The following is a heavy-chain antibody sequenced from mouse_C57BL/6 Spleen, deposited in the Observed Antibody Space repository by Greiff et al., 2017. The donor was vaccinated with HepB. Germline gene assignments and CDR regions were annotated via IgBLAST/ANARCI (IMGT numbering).Heavy chain of an antibody. D-gene: IGHD1-1*01. CDR1: GFTFTDYY. CDR3: SRYPPIYYYGSSFDY. J-gene: IGHJ2*01. Sequence: EVQRVESGGGLVQPGGSLSLSCAASGFTFTDYYMSWVRQPPGKALEWLGFIRNKANGYTTEYSASVKGRFTISRDNSQSILYLQMNALRAEDSATYYCSRYPPIYYYGSSFDYWGQGTTLTVSS. CDR2: IRNKANGYTT. V-gene: IGHV7-3*01.